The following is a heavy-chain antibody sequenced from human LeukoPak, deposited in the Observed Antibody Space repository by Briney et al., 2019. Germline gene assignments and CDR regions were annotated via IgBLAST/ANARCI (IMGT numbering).Heavy chain of an antibody. J-gene: IGHJ5*02. D-gene: IGHD6-6*01. CDR1: GFTFSSYA. CDR3: AKEEHSSSFSTCFDP. Sequence: PGGTLRLSCAASGFTFSSYAMSWVRQAPGKGLEWVSAISGSGGSTYYADSVKGRFTISRDNSKNTLYLQMNSLRAEDTAVYYCAKEEHSSSFSTCFDPRGQGTLVTVSS. V-gene: IGHV3-23*01. CDR2: ISGSGGST.